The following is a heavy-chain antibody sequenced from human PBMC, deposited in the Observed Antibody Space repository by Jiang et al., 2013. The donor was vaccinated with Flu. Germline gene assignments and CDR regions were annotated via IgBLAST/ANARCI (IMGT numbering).Heavy chain of an antibody. CDR3: ARDKGWPLYFDY. V-gene: IGHV3-21*01. CDR1: GFTFSSYS. CDR2: ISSSSSYI. Sequence: RLSCAASGFTFSSYSMNWVRQAPGKGLEWVSSISSSSSYIYYADSVKGRFTISRDNAKNSLYLQMNSLRAEDTAVYYCARDKGWPLYFDYWGQGTLVTVSS. J-gene: IGHJ4*02. D-gene: IGHD6-19*01.